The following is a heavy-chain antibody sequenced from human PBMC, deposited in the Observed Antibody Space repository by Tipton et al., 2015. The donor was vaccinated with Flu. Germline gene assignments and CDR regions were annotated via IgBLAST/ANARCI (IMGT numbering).Heavy chain of an antibody. D-gene: IGHD2-2*01. CDR3: ARGDCSSTSCLDY. V-gene: IGHV4-59*01. CDR2: IYYSGST. J-gene: IGHJ4*02. Sequence: TLSLTCTVSGGSFSSYYWSWIRQPPGKGLEWIGYIYYSGSTNYNPSLKSRVTISVDTSKNQFSLKLSSVTAADTAVYYCARGDCSSTSCLDYWGQGTLVTVSS. CDR1: GGSFSSYY.